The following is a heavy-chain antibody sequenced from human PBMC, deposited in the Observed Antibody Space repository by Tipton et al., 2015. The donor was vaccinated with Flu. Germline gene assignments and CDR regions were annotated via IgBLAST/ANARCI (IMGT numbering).Heavy chain of an antibody. CDR3: ARGSGSGTFMIFDL. J-gene: IGHJ4*02. V-gene: IGHV4-4*07. Sequence: LSLTCNVSGDSITDYYWSWIRQPPGKGLEWIGRMYTSGSTNYNPSLKSRLTMSVDASKQQFSLKLSSMAAADTAVYYCARGSGSGTFMIFDLWGQGTLVTVSS. D-gene: IGHD3-10*01. CDR2: MYTSGST. CDR1: GDSITDYY.